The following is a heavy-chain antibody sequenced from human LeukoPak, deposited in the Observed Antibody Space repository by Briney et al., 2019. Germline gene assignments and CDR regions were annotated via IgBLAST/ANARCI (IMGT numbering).Heavy chain of an antibody. D-gene: IGHD4-17*01. CDR1: GFTISSYA. V-gene: IGHV3-30-3*01. Sequence: LRLTCAASGFTISSYAMHWVGRAPRKGLEGVAVISYDGGNKYYADSVKGRFTISRDNSKNTLSLQMNSLRAEDTAVYYCARANGDSREEYYFDYWGQGTLVTVSS. CDR3: ARANGDSREEYYFDY. J-gene: IGHJ4*02. CDR2: ISYDGGNK.